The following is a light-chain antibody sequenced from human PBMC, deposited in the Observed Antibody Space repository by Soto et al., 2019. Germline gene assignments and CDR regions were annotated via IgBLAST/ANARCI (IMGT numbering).Light chain of an antibody. V-gene: IGKV1-5*03. Sequence: DIQMTQSPSSLSASVGDRVTITCRASQSISSYLNWYQQKPGKAPKLLIYKASTLKSGVPSRFSGSGSGTEFTLTISSLQPDDFATYYCQQLNSYLITFGQGTRLEI. CDR2: KAS. CDR1: QSISSY. J-gene: IGKJ5*01. CDR3: QQLNSYLIT.